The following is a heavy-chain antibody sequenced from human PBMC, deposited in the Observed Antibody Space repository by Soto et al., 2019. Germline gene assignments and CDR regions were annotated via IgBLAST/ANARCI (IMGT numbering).Heavy chain of an antibody. Sequence: QVQLVQSGAEVKKPGSSVKVSCKASGGTFSRYSITWVRQAPGHGLEWIGRIIPIFGIPTYAQKFQGRVTSTADESTRTAYMELSSLRSDDTAVYYCAREDRDRETGLVPAAIDGMDVWGQGTTVTVSS. D-gene: IGHD2-2*01. V-gene: IGHV1-69*08. CDR2: IIPIFGIP. J-gene: IGHJ6*02. CDR1: GGTFSRYS. CDR3: AREDRDRETGLVPAAIDGMDV.